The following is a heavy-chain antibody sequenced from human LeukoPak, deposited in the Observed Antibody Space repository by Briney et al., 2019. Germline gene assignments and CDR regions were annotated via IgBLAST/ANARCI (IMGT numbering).Heavy chain of an antibody. V-gene: IGHV1-69*04. D-gene: IGHD5-24*01. CDR1: GYTFTSYG. Sequence: SVKVSCKASGYTFTSYGISWVRQAPGQGLEWMGRIIPILGIANYAQKFQGRVTITADKSTSTAYMELSSLRSEDTAVYYCARASRDALDYWGQGTLVTVSS. J-gene: IGHJ4*02. CDR2: IIPILGIA. CDR3: ARASRDALDY.